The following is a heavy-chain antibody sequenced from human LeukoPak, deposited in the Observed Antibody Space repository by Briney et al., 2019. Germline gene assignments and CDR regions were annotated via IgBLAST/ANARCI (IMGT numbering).Heavy chain of an antibody. CDR1: GYTFTDFY. D-gene: IGHD6-13*01. Sequence: ASVKVSCKADGYTFTDFYLHWVRQAPGQALEWMGWIHIYRGNTNYAQKFQGRVTMTTDTSTSTVYMEVRGLRSDDTAMYYCARDVGITVADSFDPWGQGTLVTVSS. CDR2: IHIYRGNT. J-gene: IGHJ5*02. V-gene: IGHV1-18*04. CDR3: ARDVGITVADSFDP.